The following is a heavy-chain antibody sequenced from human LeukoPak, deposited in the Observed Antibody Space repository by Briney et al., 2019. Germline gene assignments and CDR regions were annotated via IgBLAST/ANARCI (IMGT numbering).Heavy chain of an antibody. Sequence: PSETLSLTCTVYGGSISSYYWEWVRQPPGKGLGWIGYIYYSGSTNYNPSPKSRVTISVDTSKNQFSLRLSSVTAADTAVYYCARGDIPYYYDSSGHVFDYWGQGTLVTVSS. V-gene: IGHV4-59*01. J-gene: IGHJ4*02. CDR1: GGSISSYY. CDR2: IYYSGST. CDR3: ARGDIPYYYDSSGHVFDY. D-gene: IGHD3-22*01.